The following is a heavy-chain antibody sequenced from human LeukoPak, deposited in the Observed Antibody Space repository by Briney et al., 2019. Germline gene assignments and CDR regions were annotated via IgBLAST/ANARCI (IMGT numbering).Heavy chain of an antibody. CDR1: GGSMSSYY. Sequence: SETLSLTCTVSGGSMSSYYWSWIRQSPGKGLEWIGYISYSGSPNSNPSLKSRATLSADTSKNQFSLKLNSVTAADTAVYYCAREDFWSASYNGWFDPWGQGTLVTVSS. CDR3: AREDFWSASYNGWFDP. J-gene: IGHJ5*02. CDR2: ISYSGSP. D-gene: IGHD3-3*01. V-gene: IGHV4-59*12.